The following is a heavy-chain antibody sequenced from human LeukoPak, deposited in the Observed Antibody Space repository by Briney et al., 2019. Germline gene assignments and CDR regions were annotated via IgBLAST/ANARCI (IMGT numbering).Heavy chain of an antibody. J-gene: IGHJ4*02. Sequence: GGSLRLSCAASGFTFSSYWMRWVRQAPGKGLEWVANIKQDGSGEYYVDSVKGRFTISRDNAKNSLFLQVNSLRAEDTAMYYCARGVYSSGWYPDYFDYWGQGTLVTVSS. CDR3: ARGVYSSGWYPDYFDY. D-gene: IGHD6-19*01. CDR2: IKQDGSGE. CDR1: GFTFSSYW. V-gene: IGHV3-7*01.